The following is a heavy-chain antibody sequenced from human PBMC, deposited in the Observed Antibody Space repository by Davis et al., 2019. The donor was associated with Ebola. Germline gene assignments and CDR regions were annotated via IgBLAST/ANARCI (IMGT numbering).Heavy chain of an antibody. V-gene: IGHV4-59*01. CDR2: IYGAT. J-gene: IGHJ3*02. CDR3: AREGYYYDSSGYYRGAFDI. Sequence: SETLSLTCTVSGDSISRYYWTWIRQPPGKGLEWIGYIYGATNYNPSLKSRVTISVDTSKNQFSLKLSSVTAADTAVYYCAREGYYYDSSGYYRGAFDIWGQGTMVTVSS. CDR1: GDSISRYY. D-gene: IGHD3-22*01.